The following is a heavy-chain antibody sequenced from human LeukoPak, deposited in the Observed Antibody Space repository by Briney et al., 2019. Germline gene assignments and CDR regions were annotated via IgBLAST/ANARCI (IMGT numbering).Heavy chain of an antibody. J-gene: IGHJ4*02. Sequence: ASVKVSCKASGFTFTSSAMQWVRQARGQRLEWIGWIVVGSGNTNYAQKFQGRVTITADKSTSTAYMELSSLRSEDTAVYYCARRAQLGLLWFGELWGQGTLVTVSS. D-gene: IGHD3-10*01. CDR2: IVVGSGNT. CDR1: GFTFTSSA. CDR3: ARRAQLGLLWFGEL. V-gene: IGHV1-58*02.